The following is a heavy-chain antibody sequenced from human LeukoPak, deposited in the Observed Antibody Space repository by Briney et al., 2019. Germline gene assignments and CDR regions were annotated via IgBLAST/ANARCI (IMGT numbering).Heavy chain of an antibody. V-gene: IGHV1-46*01. J-gene: IGHJ5*02. CDR2: INPSGGST. CDR1: GYTFTSYY. CDR3: ARGRSVPNNYGWFDP. D-gene: IGHD5-18*01. Sequence: ASVKVSCKASGYTFTSYYMHWVRQAPGQGLEWMGIINPSGGSTSYAQKFQGRVTMTRDTSTSTVYMELSSLGSEDTAVYYCARGRSVPNNYGWFDPWGQGTLVTVSS.